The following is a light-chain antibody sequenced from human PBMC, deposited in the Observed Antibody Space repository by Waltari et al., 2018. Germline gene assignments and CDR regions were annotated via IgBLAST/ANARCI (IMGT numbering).Light chain of an antibody. CDR1: ALPSQY. Sequence: SFELTQPPSMSVSPGQTARITCSGDALPSQYVYWYQQRPGQAPILIIDKDTERPSGIPERFSGSTPGTTVTLTISGVQAEDEADYYCQSTDSSGTYVFGTGTKVTVL. CDR3: QSTDSSGTYV. J-gene: IGLJ1*01. V-gene: IGLV3-25*03. CDR2: KDT.